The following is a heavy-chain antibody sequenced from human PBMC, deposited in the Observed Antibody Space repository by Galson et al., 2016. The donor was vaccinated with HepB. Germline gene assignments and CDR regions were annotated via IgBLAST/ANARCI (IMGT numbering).Heavy chain of an antibody. CDR2: IIPIFGTP. J-gene: IGHJ3*02. V-gene: IGHV1-69*06. D-gene: IGHD2-8*01. CDR3: ASGNQLRSMVYSPGDVFDI. Sequence: SVKVSCKASGGTFSSYAFTWVRQAPGRGLEWMGGIIPIFGTPNYAQKFQGRVTITADKSTSTAYMELGSLRTEDTAVYYCASGNQLRSMVYSPGDVFDIWGQGTMVTVSS. CDR1: GGTFSSYA.